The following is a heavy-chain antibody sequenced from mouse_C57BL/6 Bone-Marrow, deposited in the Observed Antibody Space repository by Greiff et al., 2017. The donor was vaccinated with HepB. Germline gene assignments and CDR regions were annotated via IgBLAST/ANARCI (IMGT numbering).Heavy chain of an antibody. J-gene: IGHJ4*01. Sequence: QVQLQQPGAELVKPGASVKMSCKASGYTFTSYWITWVKQRPGQGLEWIGDIYPGSGSTNYNEKFKGKATLTVDTSSSTANMQLSSLTSEDSAVYYGARTKCNWAMDYWGQGTSVTVAS. CDR1: GYTFTSYW. CDR2: IYPGSGST. D-gene: IGHD4-1*01. V-gene: IGHV1-55*01. CDR3: ARTKCNWAMDY.